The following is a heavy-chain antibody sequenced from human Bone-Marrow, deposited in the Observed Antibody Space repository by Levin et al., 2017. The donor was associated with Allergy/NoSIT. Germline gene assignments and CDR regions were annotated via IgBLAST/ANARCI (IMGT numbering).Heavy chain of an antibody. CDR2: ISWNSGSI. CDR3: AKLPDPTGYSSGFDY. CDR1: GFTFDDYA. V-gene: IGHV3-9*01. D-gene: IGHD6-19*01. J-gene: IGHJ4*02. Sequence: GGSLRLSCAASGFTFDDYAMHWVRRAPGKGLEWVSGISWNSGSIGYADSVKGRFTISRDNAKNSLYLQMNSLRAEDTALYYCAKLPDPTGYSSGFDYWGQGTLVTVSS.